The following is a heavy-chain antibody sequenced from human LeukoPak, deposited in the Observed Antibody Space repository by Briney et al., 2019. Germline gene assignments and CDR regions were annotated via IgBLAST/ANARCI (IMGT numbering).Heavy chain of an antibody. CDR3: ARGVHDYGDQGLYYYYYKDV. Sequence: EASVKVSCKASVYTFTSYDINWVRQATGQGLERMGWMNPNSGNTGYAQKFQGRVTMTRNTSISTAYMELSSLRSEDTAVYYCARGVHDYGDQGLYYYYYKDVCGKGTTVTVSS. CDR1: VYTFTSYD. D-gene: IGHD4-17*01. V-gene: IGHV1-8*01. CDR2: MNPNSGNT. J-gene: IGHJ6*03.